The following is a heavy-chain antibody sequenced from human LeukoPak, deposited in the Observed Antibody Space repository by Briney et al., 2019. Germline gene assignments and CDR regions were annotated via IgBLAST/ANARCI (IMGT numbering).Heavy chain of an antibody. CDR3: ARRLYDYVWGSYRPHDAFDI. J-gene: IGHJ3*02. V-gene: IGHV3-30*02. CDR1: GFTFSSYG. Sequence: PGGSLRLSCAASGFTFSSYGMHWARQAPGKGLEWVAFIRYDGSNKYYADSVKGRFTISRDNSKNTLYLQMNSLRAEDTAVYYCARRLYDYVWGSYRPHDAFDIWGQGTMVTVSS. D-gene: IGHD3-16*02. CDR2: IRYDGSNK.